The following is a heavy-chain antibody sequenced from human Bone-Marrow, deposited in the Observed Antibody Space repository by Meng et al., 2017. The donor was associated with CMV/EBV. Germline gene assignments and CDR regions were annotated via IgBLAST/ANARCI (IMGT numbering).Heavy chain of an antibody. J-gene: IGHJ5*02. CDR3: AKDGSPPYYDFWSGYSGNWFDP. V-gene: IGHV3-33*06. CDR2: IWYDGSNK. D-gene: IGHD3-3*01. CDR1: GFTFGSYA. Sequence: GESLKISCVVSGFTFGSYAMHWVRQAPGKGLEWVAVIWYDGSNKYYADSVKGRFTISRDNSKNTLYLQMNSLRAEDTAVYYCAKDGSPPYYDFWSGYSGNWFDPWGQGTLVTVSS.